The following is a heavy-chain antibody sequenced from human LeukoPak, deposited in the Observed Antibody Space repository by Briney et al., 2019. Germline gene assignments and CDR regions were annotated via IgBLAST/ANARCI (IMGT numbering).Heavy chain of an antibody. Sequence: GGSLRLSCAASGLTFSSYGMHWVRQAPGKGLEWVAFIRYDGSNKYYADSVKGRFTISRDNSKNTLYLQMNSLRAEDTAVYYCAKNYINSSSWYYYYYYMDVWGKGTTVTISS. CDR1: GLTFSSYG. CDR3: AKNYINSSSWYYYYYYMDV. J-gene: IGHJ6*03. D-gene: IGHD6-13*01. CDR2: IRYDGSNK. V-gene: IGHV3-30*02.